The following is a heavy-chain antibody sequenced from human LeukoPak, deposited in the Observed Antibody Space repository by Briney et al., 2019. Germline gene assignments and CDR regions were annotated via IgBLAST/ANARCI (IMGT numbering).Heavy chain of an antibody. V-gene: IGHV4-39*02. CDR2: VYYSGTT. D-gene: IGHD3-10*01. CDR3: ARDIGAYYGSGSNWFDP. J-gene: IGHJ5*02. Sequence: SETLSLTCSVSGGSISLSYYYWGWIRQPPGKALEWIGSVYYSGTTSYNPSLKSRVTISVDMSKNHFSLRLSSVTPEDTAVYYCARDIGAYYGSGSNWFDPWGQGTLVTVSS. CDR1: GGSISLSYYY.